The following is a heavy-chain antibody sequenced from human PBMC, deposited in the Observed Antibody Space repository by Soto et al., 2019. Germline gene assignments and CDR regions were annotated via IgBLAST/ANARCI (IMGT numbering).Heavy chain of an antibody. D-gene: IGHD3-10*01. CDR3: ARDTFTTMVRGVTYYYYGMDV. V-gene: IGHV1-3*01. Sequence: ASVKVSCKASGYTFTRYTMNWVRQAPGQRLEWMGWINPDNGNTKSSQKFQDRVIITRDTSASTAYMDLSSLRSEDTAVYYCARDTFTTMVRGVTYYYYGMDVWGQGTTVTVSS. CDR2: INPDNGNT. CDR1: GYTFTRYT. J-gene: IGHJ6*02.